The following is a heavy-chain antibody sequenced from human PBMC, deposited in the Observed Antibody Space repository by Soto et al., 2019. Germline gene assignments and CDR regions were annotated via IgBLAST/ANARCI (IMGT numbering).Heavy chain of an antibody. CDR3: ARVPGP. CDR2: IYYSGST. Sequence: SETLSLTCSVSGGSISSYYWNWIRQPPGKGLEWIGYIYYSGSTYYNPSLKSRVTISVDRSKNQFSLKLSSVTAADTAVYYCARVPGPWGQGTLVTSPQ. J-gene: IGHJ5*02. CDR1: GGSISSYY. V-gene: IGHV4-59*12.